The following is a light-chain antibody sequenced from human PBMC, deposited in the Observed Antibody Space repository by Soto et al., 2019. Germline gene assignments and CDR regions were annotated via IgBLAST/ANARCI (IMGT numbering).Light chain of an antibody. CDR1: QTVSNIY. CDR3: QQFGTSPYT. Sequence: ESLLTQSPGTLSLSPGDIATLSCRTSQTVSNIYLVWYQQRPGQAPRLLIYETSIWACGIPDRFSGSGSGTDFTLTISRLEPEDFAVYWCQQFGTSPYTFGGGTKVDIK. J-gene: IGKJ4*01. V-gene: IGKV3-20*01. CDR2: ETS.